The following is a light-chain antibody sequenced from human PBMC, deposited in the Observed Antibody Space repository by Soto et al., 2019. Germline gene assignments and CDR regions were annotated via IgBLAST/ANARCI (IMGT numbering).Light chain of an antibody. CDR1: QGISGA. CDR3: QQFNNYPSLT. CDR2: DAS. V-gene: IGKV1D-13*01. Sequence: AIQLTQSPSSLSASVGDRVTITCRASQGISGALAWYQQKPGKAPKLLIYDASSLESGVPSRFSGSGSGTDFTLTISSLQPEDFATYYCQQFNNYPSLTFGGGTKVEIK. J-gene: IGKJ4*01.